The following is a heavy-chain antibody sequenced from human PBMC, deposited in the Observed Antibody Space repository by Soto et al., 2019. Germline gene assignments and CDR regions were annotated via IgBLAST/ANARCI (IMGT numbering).Heavy chain of an antibody. J-gene: IGHJ6*02. D-gene: IGHD2-15*01. Sequence: PGGSLRLSCAASGFTFSSYGMHWVRQAPGKGLEWVAVISYDGSNKNHADSVKGRCTISRDNSKNTLYLQMNSLRPEDTAVYYCARDNRYCSGGSCYPWHYYHGMDVWGQGTTVTVYS. CDR2: ISYDGSNK. CDR1: GFTFSSYG. V-gene: IGHV3-30-3*01. CDR3: ARDNRYCSGGSCYPWHYYHGMDV.